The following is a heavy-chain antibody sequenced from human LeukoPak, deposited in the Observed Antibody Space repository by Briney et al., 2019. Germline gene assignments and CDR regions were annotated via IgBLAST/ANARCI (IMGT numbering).Heavy chain of an antibody. CDR1: GYTFTSYY. CDR3: ARDRTRSYDSSGRFGY. CDR2: INPSGGST. J-gene: IGHJ4*02. V-gene: IGHV1-46*01. D-gene: IGHD3-22*01. Sequence: ASVKVSCKASGYTFTSYYMHWVRQAPGQGLEWMGIINPSGGSTSYAQKFQGRVTMTTDTSTSTAYMELRSLRSDDTAVYYCARDRTRSYDSSGRFGYWGQGTLVTVSS.